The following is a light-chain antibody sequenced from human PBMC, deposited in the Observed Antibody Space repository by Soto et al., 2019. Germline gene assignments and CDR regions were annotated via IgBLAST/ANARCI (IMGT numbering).Light chain of an antibody. CDR2: GAS. CDR3: QQYGSSPYT. Sequence: EIVLTQSPGTLSLSPGERATLSCRASQSVSSSYLAWYQQTPGQAPRLLIYGASSRATGITDRFSGSGSGTDFTLTISRLEPEDFAVYYCQQYGSSPYTFGQGTKLEIK. V-gene: IGKV3-20*01. CDR1: QSVSSSY. J-gene: IGKJ2*01.